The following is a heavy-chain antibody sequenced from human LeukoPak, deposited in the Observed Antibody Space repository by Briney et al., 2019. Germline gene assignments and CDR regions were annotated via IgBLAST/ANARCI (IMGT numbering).Heavy chain of an antibody. CDR2: ISSSGSTI. D-gene: IGHD6-19*01. V-gene: IGHV3-48*03. CDR3: ARDGVAGTVPYYYGMDV. CDR1: GFTFSSYE. Sequence: PGGSLRLSCAASGFTFSSYEMNWVRQAPGKGLEWVSYISSSGSTIYYADSVKGRFTISRDNAKNSLYLQMNSLRAEDTAVYYCARDGVAGTVPYYYGMDVWGQGTTVTVSS. J-gene: IGHJ6*02.